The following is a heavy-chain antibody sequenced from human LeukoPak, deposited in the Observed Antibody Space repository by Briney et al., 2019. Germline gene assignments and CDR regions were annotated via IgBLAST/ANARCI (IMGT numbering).Heavy chain of an antibody. CDR3: ARATGNSYDY. V-gene: IGHV6-1*01. CDR1: GDSVSSNLVT. Sequence: SQTLSLTCALSGDSVSSNLVTWNWIRQSPSRGLEWLGRTYYRSKWSNDYVISLEGRITINPDTSKNQFSLQVNSVTPEDTAVYYCARATGNSYDYWGQGTLVTGSS. D-gene: IGHD1-26*01. CDR2: TYYRSKWSN. J-gene: IGHJ4*02.